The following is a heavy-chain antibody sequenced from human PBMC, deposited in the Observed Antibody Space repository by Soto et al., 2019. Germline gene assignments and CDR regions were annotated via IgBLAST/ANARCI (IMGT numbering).Heavy chain of an antibody. J-gene: IGHJ4*02. D-gene: IGHD3-16*01. CDR3: ARRWGDYFDY. CDR1: GGSITSISNHY. Sequence: PSETLSLTSTFSGGSITSISNHYCSWIRQTPGKGLEWIGYMSYSGYTSYNPSLKSRVIISVDTSKNQFSLSLTSVTAADTAVYYCARRWGDYFDYWGQGTLVTVSS. CDR2: MSYSGYT. V-gene: IGHV4-59*08.